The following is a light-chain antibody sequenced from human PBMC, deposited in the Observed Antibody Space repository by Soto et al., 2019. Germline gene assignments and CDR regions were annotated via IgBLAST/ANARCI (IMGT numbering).Light chain of an antibody. CDR3: QQYNSLWT. Sequence: DIQMTQSPSTLSASVGDRVTITFRASQSISSWLAWYQQKPGKAPKLLIYKASSLESGVPSSFSGSGSGTEFTLTISSLQPDDFATYYCQQYNSLWTFGQGTKVEIK. CDR2: KAS. V-gene: IGKV1-5*03. CDR1: QSISSW. J-gene: IGKJ1*01.